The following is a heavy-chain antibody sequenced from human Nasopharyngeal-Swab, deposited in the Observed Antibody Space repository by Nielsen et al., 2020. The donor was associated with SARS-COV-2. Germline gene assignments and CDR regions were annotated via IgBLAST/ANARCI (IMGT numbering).Heavy chain of an antibody. D-gene: IGHD3-22*01. Sequence: GGSLRLSCAASGFTFSSYAMHWVRQAPGKGLEWVAVISYDGSNKYYADSVKGRFTISRDNSKNTLHLQMNSLRAEDTAVYYCARDRTYYYDSSGPYGMDVWGQGTTVTVSS. CDR2: ISYDGSNK. J-gene: IGHJ6*02. CDR1: GFTFSSYA. CDR3: ARDRTYYYDSSGPYGMDV. V-gene: IGHV3-30-3*01.